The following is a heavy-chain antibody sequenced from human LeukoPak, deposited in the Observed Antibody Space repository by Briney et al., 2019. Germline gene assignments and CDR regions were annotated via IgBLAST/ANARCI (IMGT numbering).Heavy chain of an antibody. Sequence: SESLSLTCAVYGGSFSGYYWSWIRQPPGKGLEWIGEINHSGSTKYNPSLKSRVTISVDTSKNQFSLKLSSVTAADTAVYYCARDRAYGSGNPFDPWGQGTLVTVSS. CDR3: ARDRAYGSGNPFDP. D-gene: IGHD3-10*01. CDR2: INHSGST. J-gene: IGHJ5*02. V-gene: IGHV4-34*01. CDR1: GGSFSGYY.